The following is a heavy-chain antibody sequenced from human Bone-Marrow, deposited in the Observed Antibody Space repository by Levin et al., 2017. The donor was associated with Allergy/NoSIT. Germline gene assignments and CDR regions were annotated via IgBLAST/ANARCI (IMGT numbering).Heavy chain of an antibody. Sequence: SETLSLTCTVSGGSISSYYWSWIRQPPGKGLEWIGYIYYSGSTNYNPSLKSRVTISVDTSKNQFSLKLSSVTAADTAVYYCARASFWSGYSGNWFDPWGQGTLVTVSS. J-gene: IGHJ5*02. CDR3: ARASFWSGYSGNWFDP. D-gene: IGHD3-3*01. CDR2: IYYSGST. V-gene: IGHV4-59*01. CDR1: GGSISSYY.